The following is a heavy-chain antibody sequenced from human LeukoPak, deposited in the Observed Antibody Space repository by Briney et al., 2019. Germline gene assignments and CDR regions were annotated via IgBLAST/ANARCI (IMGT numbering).Heavy chain of an antibody. CDR3: AKRGVVIRVILVGFHKEAYYFDS. CDR1: GFTFSNYG. J-gene: IGHJ4*02. CDR2: ISGSGGST. Sequence: PGGSLRLSCAASGFTFSNYGMSWARQAPGKGLEWVAGISGSGGSTNYADSVKGRFTISRDNPKNTLFLQMKSLRAEDTAVYFCAKRGVVIRVILVGFHKEAYYFDSWGQGALVTVSS. V-gene: IGHV3-23*01. D-gene: IGHD3-22*01.